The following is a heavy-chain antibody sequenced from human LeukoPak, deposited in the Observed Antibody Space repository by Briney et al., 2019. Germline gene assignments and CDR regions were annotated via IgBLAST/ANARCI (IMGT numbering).Heavy chain of an antibody. J-gene: IGHJ6*02. D-gene: IGHD6-6*01. CDR3: AKDKGSSPSYGMDV. CDR1: GFTLDDYA. CDR2: ISWNSDNI. Sequence: QRLSCAASGFTLDDYAMHWGRQPPGKGLECASGISWNSDNICYADSVKGRFTISRDNAKNSLYLQMNSLRPEDTAFYYCAKDKGSSPSYGMDVWGQGTTVTVSS. V-gene: IGHV3-9*01.